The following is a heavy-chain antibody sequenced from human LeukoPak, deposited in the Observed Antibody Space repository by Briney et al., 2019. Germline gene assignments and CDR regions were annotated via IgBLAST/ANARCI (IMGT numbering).Heavy chain of an antibody. Sequence: NTGGSLRLSCAASGFTFSNYNMTWVRQAPGKGLEWVSSISSSSSYIYYADSVKGRFTISRDNAKNTLYLQMNSLRAEDTAVYYCASNTRYCSGGNCYSGILGYFQHWGQGTLVTVSS. D-gene: IGHD2-15*01. CDR3: ASNTRYCSGGNCYSGILGYFQH. J-gene: IGHJ1*01. CDR2: ISSSSSYI. CDR1: GFTFSNYN. V-gene: IGHV3-21*04.